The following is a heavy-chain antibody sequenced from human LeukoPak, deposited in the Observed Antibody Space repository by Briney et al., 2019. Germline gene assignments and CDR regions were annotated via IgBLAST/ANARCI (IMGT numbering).Heavy chain of an antibody. CDR1: GFTFSSYW. Sequence: AGGSLRLSCAASGFTFSSYWMSWVRQAPGKGPEWVANINKDGSEKYYVDSLKGRFTISRDNAENSLYLQMNSLRAEDTAVYYCATYSTGRYKGLEYWGQGTLVTVSS. CDR3: ATYSTGRYKGLEY. CDR2: INKDGSEK. V-gene: IGHV3-7*03. J-gene: IGHJ4*02. D-gene: IGHD6-19*01.